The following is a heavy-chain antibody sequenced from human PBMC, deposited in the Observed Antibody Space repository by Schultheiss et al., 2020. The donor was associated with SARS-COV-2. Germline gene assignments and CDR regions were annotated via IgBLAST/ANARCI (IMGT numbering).Heavy chain of an antibody. V-gene: IGHV1-2*06. CDR3: ARAPDGHIVAHPMMDFPPDV. CDR2: INPHRGAT. J-gene: IGHJ6*02. Sequence: ASVKVSCKASGYSFTGYYLHWVRQAPGQGLEWMGRINPHRGATNAAQKFQGRITMTWDTSISTAYMELSSLRSDDTAVYYCARAPDGHIVAHPMMDFPPDVWGQGTTVTVSS. D-gene: IGHD2-21*01. CDR1: GYSFTGYY.